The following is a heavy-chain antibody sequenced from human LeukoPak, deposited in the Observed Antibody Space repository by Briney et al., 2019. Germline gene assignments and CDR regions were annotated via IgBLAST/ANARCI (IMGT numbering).Heavy chain of an antibody. V-gene: IGHV4-59*01. CDR3: ARGALPSAFDI. CDR2: IYYSGSS. Sequence: SETLSLTCNVSGGSISGYHWSWIRQPPGKGLEWLGYIYYSGSSNYNPSLKSRVTMSADTSKNQFSLKLSSVTAADTAVYFCARGALPSAFDIWGQGTMVTVSS. CDR1: GGSISGYH. J-gene: IGHJ3*02.